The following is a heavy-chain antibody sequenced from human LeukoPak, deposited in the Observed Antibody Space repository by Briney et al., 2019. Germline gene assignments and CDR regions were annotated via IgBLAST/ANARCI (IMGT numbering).Heavy chain of an antibody. Sequence: PGGSLRLSCAASGLTFSSYWMTWVRQAPGKGLEWVATMKYDGSETYYVDSVRGRFPISRDNAKNSLYLQMNSLGAEDTAVYYCARDSTLSNYWGQGTLVTVSS. CDR3: ARDSTLSNY. J-gene: IGHJ4*02. CDR2: MKYDGSET. V-gene: IGHV3-7*04. D-gene: IGHD3-16*01. CDR1: GLTFSSYW.